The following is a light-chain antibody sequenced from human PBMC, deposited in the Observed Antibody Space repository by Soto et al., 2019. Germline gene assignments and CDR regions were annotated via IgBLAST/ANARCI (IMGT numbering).Light chain of an antibody. CDR2: DAS. Sequence: EVVMTQSPATLSVSPGERATLSCRASESVSRNLAWYQQKPGQAPRLLIYDASTRATGIPDRFSGSGSGTEFTLTISGLQSEDFATYYCQQYNNWPVTFGGGTKVEIK. V-gene: IGKV3-15*01. CDR1: ESVSRN. CDR3: QQYNNWPVT. J-gene: IGKJ4*01.